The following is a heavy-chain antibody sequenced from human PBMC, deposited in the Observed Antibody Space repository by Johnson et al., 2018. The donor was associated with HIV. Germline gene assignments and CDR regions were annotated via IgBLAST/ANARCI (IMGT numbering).Heavy chain of an antibody. V-gene: IGHV3-64*01. CDR3: ARDPLENDYIWGQGAFDI. CDR2: ISGNGGTT. CDR1: GFTFSSYA. J-gene: IGHJ3*02. Sequence: VQLVESGGGVVQPGRSLRLSCAASGFTFSSYAMHWVRQAPGKGLEYVSGISGNGGTTYYANSVKGRFTISRDNSKKKLYLQMGSLRAEDMAVYYCARDPLENDYIWGQGAFDIWGQGTMVTVSS. D-gene: IGHD3-16*01.